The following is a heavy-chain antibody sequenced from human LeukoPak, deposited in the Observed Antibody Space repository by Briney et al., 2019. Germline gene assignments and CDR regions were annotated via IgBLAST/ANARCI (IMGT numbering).Heavy chain of an antibody. V-gene: IGHV3-48*04. CDR3: ARVLRYCSGGNCYSGGLGYMDV. D-gene: IGHD2-15*01. J-gene: IGHJ6*03. Sequence: GGSLRLSCAASGFTFSSYAMSWVRQAPGKGLEWVSYISSSGSTIYYADSVKGRFTISRDNAKNSLFLQMNSLRAEDTAVYYCARVLRYCSGGNCYSGGLGYMDVWGKGTTVTISS. CDR1: GFTFSSYA. CDR2: ISSSGSTI.